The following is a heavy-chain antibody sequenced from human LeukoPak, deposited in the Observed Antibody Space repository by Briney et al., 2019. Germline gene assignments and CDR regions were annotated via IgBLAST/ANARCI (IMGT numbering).Heavy chain of an antibody. CDR2: ISSSSSYI. J-gene: IGHJ4*02. CDR3: AGGVLRFLEWLLSHSPGFDY. Sequence: GGSLRLSCAASGFTFSSYSMNWVRQAPGKGLEWVSSISSSSSYIYYADSVKGRFTISRDNAKNSLYLQMNSLRAEDTAVYYCAGGVLRFLEWLLSHSPGFDYWGQGTLVTVSS. D-gene: IGHD3-3*01. V-gene: IGHV3-21*01. CDR1: GFTFSSYS.